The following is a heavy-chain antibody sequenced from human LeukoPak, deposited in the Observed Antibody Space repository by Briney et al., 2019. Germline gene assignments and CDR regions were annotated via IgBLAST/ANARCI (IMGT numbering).Heavy chain of an antibody. CDR3: AKDNLPEMAYPDY. V-gene: IGHV6-1*01. J-gene: IGHJ4*02. D-gene: IGHD5-24*01. Sequence: SQTLSLTCAISGDSVSSNSAAWNWIRQSPSRGLEWLGRTYYRSKWYNDYAASVKSRITINPDTSKSQFSLQLNSVTPEDTALYYCAKDNLPEMAYPDYWGQGTLVTVSS. CDR1: GDSVSSNSAA. CDR2: TYYRSKWYN.